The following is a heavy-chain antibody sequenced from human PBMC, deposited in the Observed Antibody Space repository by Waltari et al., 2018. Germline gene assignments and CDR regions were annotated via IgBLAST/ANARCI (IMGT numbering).Heavy chain of an antibody. Sequence: QVQLQESGPGLVKPSETLSLTCTVSGYSISSGYYWGWIRQPPGKGLEWIGSIYHSGSTYYNPSLKSRVTISVDTSKNQFSLKLSSVTAADTAVYYCARAGGATTVTTWFDPWGQGTLVTVSS. CDR1: GYSISSGYY. D-gene: IGHD4-17*01. CDR2: IYHSGST. V-gene: IGHV4-38-2*02. J-gene: IGHJ5*02. CDR3: ARAGGATTVTTWFDP.